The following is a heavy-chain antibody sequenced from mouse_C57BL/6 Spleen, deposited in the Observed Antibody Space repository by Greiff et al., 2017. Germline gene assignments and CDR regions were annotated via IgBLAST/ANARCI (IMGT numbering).Heavy chain of an antibody. Sequence: VQLQQSGPGLVQPSQSLSITCTVSGFSLTSYGVHWVRQSPGKGLEWLGVIWRGGSTDNNAAFMSRLSITKDNSKYQVVCKMNSLQADDTAISYCAKNDGYDGDYFDYWGQGTTLTVSS. D-gene: IGHD2-2*01. V-gene: IGHV2-5*01. CDR3: AKNDGYDGDYFDY. CDR2: IWRGGST. J-gene: IGHJ2*01. CDR1: GFSLTSYG.